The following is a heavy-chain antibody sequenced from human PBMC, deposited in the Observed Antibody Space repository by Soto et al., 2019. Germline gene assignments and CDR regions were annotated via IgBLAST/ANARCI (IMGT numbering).Heavy chain of an antibody. CDR1: GYTFTGYY. V-gene: IGHV1-2*02. D-gene: IGHD2-21*01. CDR3: ARLIPYYYYGMDV. CDR2: INPNSGGT. Sequence: GASVKVSCTASGYTFTGYYIHWVRQAPGQGLEWMGWINPNSGGTNYAQKFQGRVTMTRDTSISTAYMELSRLRSDDTAVYYCARLIPYYYYGMDVWGQGTTVTVSS. J-gene: IGHJ6*02.